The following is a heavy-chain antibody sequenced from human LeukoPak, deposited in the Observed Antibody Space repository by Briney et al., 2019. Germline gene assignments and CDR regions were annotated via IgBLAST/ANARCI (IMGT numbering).Heavy chain of an antibody. CDR2: IYYSGST. D-gene: IGHD6-19*01. Sequence: PSETLSLTCTVSGGSVSSGSYYWSWIRQPPGKGLEWIGYIYYSGSTYYNPSLKSRVTISVDTSKNQFSLKLSSVTAADTAVYYCAREQWLVHNAFDIWGQGTMVTVSS. J-gene: IGHJ3*02. V-gene: IGHV4-61*01. CDR1: GGSVSSGSYY. CDR3: AREQWLVHNAFDI.